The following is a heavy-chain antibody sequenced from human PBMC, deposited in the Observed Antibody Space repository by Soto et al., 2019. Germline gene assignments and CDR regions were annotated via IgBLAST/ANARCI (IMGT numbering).Heavy chain of an antibody. CDR1: GGSISSFY. D-gene: IGHD6-19*01. CDR3: ARQSGYSSRWYPD. Sequence: SETLSLICTVSGGSISSFYWSWIRKPPGNGLEWIGYIYYSGSTNYNPSLKSRVTISVDTSKNQFSLKLSSVTAADTAVYYCARQSGYSSRWYPDWGQGTLVTVSS. J-gene: IGHJ4*02. CDR2: IYYSGST. V-gene: IGHV4-59*08.